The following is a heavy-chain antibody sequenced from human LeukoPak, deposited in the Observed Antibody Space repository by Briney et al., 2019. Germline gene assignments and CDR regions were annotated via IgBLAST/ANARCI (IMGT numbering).Heavy chain of an antibody. V-gene: IGHV3-23*01. CDR1: GFTFSTYV. D-gene: IGHD1-26*01. CDR3: AKGWEDSGASHFDS. J-gene: IGHJ4*02. Sequence: GGSLRLSCAASGFTFSTYVMSWVRQAPGKGLEWVSAISGSGGTTYYAGSVKGRFTISRDNSKNTLYLQMNSLRAEDTAVYYCAKGWEDSGASHFDSWGPGTLVPVSS. CDR2: ISGSGGTT.